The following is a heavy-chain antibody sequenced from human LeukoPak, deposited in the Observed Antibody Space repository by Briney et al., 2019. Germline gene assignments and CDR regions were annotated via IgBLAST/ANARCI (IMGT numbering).Heavy chain of an antibody. V-gene: IGHV3-30*18. D-gene: IGHD6-13*01. J-gene: IGHJ4*02. CDR3: ANEPQVADLYYFDY. CDR1: GFTFSSYG. CDR2: ISYDGSNK. Sequence: PGGSLRLSCAASGFTFSSYGMHWVRQAPGKGLEWVAVISYDGSNKYYADSVKGRFIISRDNSKNTLYLQMNSLRAEDTAVYYCANEPQVADLYYFDYWGQGTLVTVSS.